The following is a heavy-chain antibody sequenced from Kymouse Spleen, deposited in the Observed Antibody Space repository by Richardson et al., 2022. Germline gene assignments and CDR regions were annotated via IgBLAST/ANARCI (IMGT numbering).Heavy chain of an antibody. D-gene: IGHD6-13*01. J-gene: IGHJ6*02. CDR2: IYHSGST. Sequence: QVQLQESGPGLVKPSGTLSLTCAVSGGSISSSNWWSWVRQPPGKGLEWIGEIYHSGSTNYNPSLKSRVTISVDKSKNQFSLKLSSVTAADTAVYYCAREGQQLVRNYYYYGMDVWGQGTTVTVSS. CDR1: GGSISSSNW. CDR3: AREGQQLVRNYYYYGMDV. V-gene: IGHV4-4*02.